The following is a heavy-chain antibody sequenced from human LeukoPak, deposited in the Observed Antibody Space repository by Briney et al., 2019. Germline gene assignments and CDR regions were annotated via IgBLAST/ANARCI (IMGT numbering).Heavy chain of an antibody. CDR3: ARQLYGSDY. CDR2: VNHSGYT. V-gene: IGHV4-34*01. CDR1: GVSFSTYY. J-gene: IGHJ4*02. Sequence: SETLSLTCDVSGVSFSTYYWSWIRQSPEKGLEWIGVVNHSGYTNYNPSLKARVTISVDTSKNQFSLKLSSVTAADTAVYYCARQLYGSDYWGQGTLVTVSS. D-gene: IGHD4-17*01.